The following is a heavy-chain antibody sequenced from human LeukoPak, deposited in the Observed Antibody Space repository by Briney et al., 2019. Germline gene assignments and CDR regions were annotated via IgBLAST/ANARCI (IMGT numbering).Heavy chain of an antibody. CDR2: LDPEDGET. D-gene: IGHD6-13*01. Sequence: ASVKVSCKVSGDTLTELSMHWVRQAPGKGLEWMGGLDPEDGETNYAQKFQGRVTMTEDTSTDTAYMELSSLRSEDTAVYYCATGIMSMPGSSSWYVGDYSGQGTLVTVSS. V-gene: IGHV1-24*01. CDR1: GDTLTELS. J-gene: IGHJ4*02. CDR3: ATGIMSMPGSSSWYVGDY.